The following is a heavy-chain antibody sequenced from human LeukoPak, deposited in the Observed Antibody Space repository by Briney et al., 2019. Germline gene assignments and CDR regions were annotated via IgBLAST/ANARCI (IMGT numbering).Heavy chain of an antibody. J-gene: IGHJ6*02. CDR1: GFTFSSYW. D-gene: IGHD3-10*01. CDR2: IKQDGSEK. V-gene: IGHV3-7*01. Sequence: GGSLRLSCAASGFTFSSYWMSWVRQAPGKGLEWVANIKQDGSEKYYVDSVKGRFTISRDNAKNSLYLQMNSLRAEDTAVYYCARNLGGSGSYYKGPHYYYYGMDVWGQGTTVTVSS. CDR3: ARNLGGSGSYYKGPHYYYYGMDV.